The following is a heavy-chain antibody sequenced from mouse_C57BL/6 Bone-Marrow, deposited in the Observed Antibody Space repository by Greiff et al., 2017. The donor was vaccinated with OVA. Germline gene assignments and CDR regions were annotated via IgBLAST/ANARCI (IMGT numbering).Heavy chain of an antibody. J-gene: IGHJ3*01. Sequence: DVQLVESGGGLVQPGGSLKLSCAASGFTFSDYGMAWVRQAPRKGPEWVAFISNLAYSIYYADTVTGRFTISRENAKNTLYLEMSSLRSEDTAMYYCARRGDYYSNYGFAYWGQGTLVTVSA. CDR1: GFTFSDYG. CDR2: ISNLAYSI. CDR3: ARRGDYYSNYGFAY. D-gene: IGHD2-5*01. V-gene: IGHV5-15*01.